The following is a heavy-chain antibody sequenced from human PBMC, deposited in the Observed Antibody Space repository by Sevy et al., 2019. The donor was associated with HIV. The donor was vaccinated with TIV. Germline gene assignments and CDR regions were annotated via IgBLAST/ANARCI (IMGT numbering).Heavy chain of an antibody. Sequence: GGSLRLSCAASGFTFSTYDIHWVRQAPGKGLEWVAIISYDGNYREYADSVRGRFSMSRDNSKNTVYLQMNGLRAEDTAVYYCAKSDAMITFGGVRYWGQGTLVTVSS. CDR2: ISYDGNYR. CDR3: AKSDAMITFGGVRY. D-gene: IGHD3-16*01. J-gene: IGHJ4*02. V-gene: IGHV3-30*18. CDR1: GFTFSTYD.